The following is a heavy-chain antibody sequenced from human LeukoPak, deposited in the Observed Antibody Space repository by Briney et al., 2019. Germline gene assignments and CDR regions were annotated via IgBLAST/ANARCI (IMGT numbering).Heavy chain of an antibody. CDR1: GYTFTGYY. CDR2: INPDSDGT. Sequence: ASVKVSCKASGYTFTGYYLHWVRQAPGQGLGWMGWINPDSDGTNYAQNFRGRVTMTRDTSISTVYMELSKLRSDDTAVYYYARADSSAYSDAFDIWGQGTMVTISS. CDR3: ARADSSAYSDAFDI. V-gene: IGHV1-2*02. J-gene: IGHJ3*02. D-gene: IGHD3-22*01.